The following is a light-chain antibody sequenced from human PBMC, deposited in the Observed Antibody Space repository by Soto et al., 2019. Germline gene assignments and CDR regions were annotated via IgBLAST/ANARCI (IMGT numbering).Light chain of an antibody. CDR1: SSDVGAYNY. Sequence: QSALTQPASVSGSPGQSITISCTGTSSDVGAYNYVSWYQQHPGKAPKLMISEVSKRPSGVSNRFSGSKSGNTASLTISGLQDEDEAHYYCSSFTSSYTVVFGGGTKLTVL. CDR3: SSFTSSYTVV. V-gene: IGLV2-14*01. J-gene: IGLJ2*01. CDR2: EVS.